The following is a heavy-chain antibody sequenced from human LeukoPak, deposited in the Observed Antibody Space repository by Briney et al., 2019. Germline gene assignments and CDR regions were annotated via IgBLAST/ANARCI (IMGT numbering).Heavy chain of an antibody. CDR3: ARAGSSSWYLDH. D-gene: IGHD6-13*01. CDR2: IYYSGST. Sequence: SETLSLTCTVSGGSISSYYWSWIRQPPGRGLGYIGYIYYSGSTNYNPSLKSRVTISVDTSKNQFSLKLSSVTAPDTAVYYCARAGSSSWYLDHWGQGTLVTVSS. J-gene: IGHJ4*02. CDR1: GGSISSYY. V-gene: IGHV4-59*01.